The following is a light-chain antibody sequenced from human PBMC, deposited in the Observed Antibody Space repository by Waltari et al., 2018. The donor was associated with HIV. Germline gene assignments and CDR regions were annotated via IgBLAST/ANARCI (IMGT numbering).Light chain of an antibody. V-gene: IGLV3-25*03. Sequence: SYELTQPPSVSASPGQTARITCSGDALPKQYVYWYQQRPGQAPVLVIYKDNERPSGIPERCSGSSSGTTVTLTISGVQAEDEADYYCQSVESSGSRVFGGGTKLTVL. CDR1: ALPKQY. CDR3: QSVESSGSRV. CDR2: KDN. J-gene: IGLJ3*02.